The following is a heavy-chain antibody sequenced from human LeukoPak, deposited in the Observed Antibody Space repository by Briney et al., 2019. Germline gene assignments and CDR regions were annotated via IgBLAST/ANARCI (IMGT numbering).Heavy chain of an antibody. CDR3: ARTSGYSSSWYLYY. CDR2: IYYSGST. J-gene: IGHJ4*02. Sequence: SETLSLTCTVSGGSISSYYWSWIRQPPGKGLEWIGYIYYSGSTNYNPSLKSRVTISVDTSKNQFSLKLRSVTAADTAVYYCARTSGYSSSWYLYYWGQGTLVTVSS. V-gene: IGHV4-59*01. CDR1: GGSISSYY. D-gene: IGHD6-13*01.